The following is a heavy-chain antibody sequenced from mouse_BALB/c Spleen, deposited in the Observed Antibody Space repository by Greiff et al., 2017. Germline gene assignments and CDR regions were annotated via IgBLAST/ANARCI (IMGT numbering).Heavy chain of an antibody. CDR2: INPSTGYT. V-gene: IGHV1-7*01. D-gene: IGHD2-4*01. CDR1: GYTFTSYW. Sequence: VQLHQSGAELAKPGASVKMSCKASGYTFTSYWMHWVKQRPGQGLEWIGYINPSTGYTEYNQKFKDKATLTADKSSSTAYMQLSSLTSEDSAVYYCAGYDYEDAYWGQGTLVTVSA. CDR3: AGYDYEDAY. J-gene: IGHJ3*01.